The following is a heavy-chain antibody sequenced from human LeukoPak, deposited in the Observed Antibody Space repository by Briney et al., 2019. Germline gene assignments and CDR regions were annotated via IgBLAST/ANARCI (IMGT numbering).Heavy chain of an antibody. V-gene: IGHV1-2*06. CDR1: GYTFTGYY. CDR3: ARSSLYGSGSYHNDY. D-gene: IGHD3-10*01. Sequence: GASVKVSCKASGYTFTGYYMHWVRQAPGQGLEWMGRINPNSGGTNYAQKFQGRVTMTRDTSLSTAYMELSRLRSDDTAVYYCARSSLYGSGSYHNDYWGQGTLVTVSS. CDR2: INPNSGGT. J-gene: IGHJ4*02.